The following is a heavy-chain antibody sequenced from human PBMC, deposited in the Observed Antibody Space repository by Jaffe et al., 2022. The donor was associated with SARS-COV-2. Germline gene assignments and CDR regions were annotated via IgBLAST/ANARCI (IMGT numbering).Heavy chain of an antibody. Sequence: QLLESGGGLVQPGGSLRLSCAASGFTSSSYAMSWVRQAPGKGLEWVSTISGSGGSTYYADSVKGRFTISRDNSKNTLFLQINSLRAEDTAVYYCAKGRATTVFFDYWGQGTLVTVSS. D-gene: IGHD4-17*01. J-gene: IGHJ4*02. CDR3: AKGRATTVFFDY. V-gene: IGHV3-23*01. CDR2: ISGSGGST. CDR1: GFTSSSYA.